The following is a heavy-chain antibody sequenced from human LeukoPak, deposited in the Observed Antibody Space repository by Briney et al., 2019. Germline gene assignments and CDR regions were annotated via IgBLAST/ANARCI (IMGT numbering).Heavy chain of an antibody. D-gene: IGHD3-3*01. CDR1: GGSISSYY. Sequence: PSETLSLTCTVSGGSISSYYWSWIRQPAGKGLEWIGRIYTSGSTNYNPSLKSRVTMSVDTSKNQFSLKLSSVTAADTAVYYCARDLYYDLWSGYPRGFDPWGQGTLVTVSS. CDR2: IYTSGST. CDR3: ARDLYYDLWSGYPRGFDP. J-gene: IGHJ5*02. V-gene: IGHV4-4*07.